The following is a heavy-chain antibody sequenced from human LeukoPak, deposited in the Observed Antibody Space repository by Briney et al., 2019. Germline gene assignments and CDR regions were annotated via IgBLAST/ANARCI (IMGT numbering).Heavy chain of an antibody. D-gene: IGHD1-1*01. J-gene: IGHJ5*02. CDR1: GFTFSGYS. V-gene: IGHV3-21*01. Sequence: PGGSLRLSCAASGFTFSGYSMNWVRQAPGKGLEWVSSISSSSSYIYYADSVKGRFTISRDNAKNSLYLQMNSLRAEDTAVYYCARDLYTGTTGIPQWFDPWGQGTLVTVSS. CDR2: ISSSSSYI. CDR3: ARDLYTGTTGIPQWFDP.